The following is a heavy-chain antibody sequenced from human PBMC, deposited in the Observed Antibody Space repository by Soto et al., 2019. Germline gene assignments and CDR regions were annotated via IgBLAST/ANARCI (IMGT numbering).Heavy chain of an antibody. Sequence: QVHLQESGPGLVKPSETLSLTCTVSGVSIHNSHSFWAWIRQPPGTGLQFIASVYHNGGAHYNSSLKSRLSISVDTANNQVSLRMRSLTAADTAFYYCGRVVEGATRHTDPDSWGQGILVTVSS. D-gene: IGHD2-21*01. J-gene: IGHJ5*01. CDR3: GRVVEGATRHTDPDS. CDR1: GVSIHNSHSF. V-gene: IGHV4-39*01. CDR2: VYHNGGA.